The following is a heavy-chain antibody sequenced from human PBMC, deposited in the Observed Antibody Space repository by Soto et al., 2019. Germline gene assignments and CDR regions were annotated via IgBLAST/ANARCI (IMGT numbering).Heavy chain of an antibody. CDR2: ISGSGGST. J-gene: IGHJ6*02. CDR3: AKSLEGGYYYYYGLDV. CDR1: GFTFSTYA. Sequence: EVQLLESGGGLLQPGGSLRLSCAASGFTFSTYAMSWVRQAPGKGLEWVSFISGSGGSTYYTDSVKGRFTTSRDNSKNTLYLKMNSLRAEDTAVYYCAKSLEGGYYYYYGLDVWGQGTTVTVSS. V-gene: IGHV3-23*01. D-gene: IGHD3-16*01.